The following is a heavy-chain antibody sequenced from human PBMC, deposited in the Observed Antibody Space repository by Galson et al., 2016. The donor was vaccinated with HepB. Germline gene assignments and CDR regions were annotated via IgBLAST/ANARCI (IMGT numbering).Heavy chain of an antibody. CDR1: GGSLSNFY. Sequence: EPLSLTCAINGGSLSNFYWSWIRQSPGKGLAWIGYVDDSGNTKYNPSPQTRVTISLDTSKNQFSLNLRSVPAADTALYYCARLDPPYAFDMWGQGTMVTVSS. J-gene: IGHJ3*02. CDR2: VDDSGNT. V-gene: IGHV4-59*08. CDR3: ARLDPPYAFDM. D-gene: IGHD3-9*01.